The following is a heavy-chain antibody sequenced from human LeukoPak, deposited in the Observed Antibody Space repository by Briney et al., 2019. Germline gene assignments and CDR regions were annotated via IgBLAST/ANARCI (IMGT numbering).Heavy chain of an antibody. D-gene: IGHD3-10*01. CDR3: ARDPGGSGSYYKDY. J-gene: IGHJ4*02. CDR2: INPNSGGT. V-gene: IGHV1-2*02. CDR1: GYDFTGYY. Sequence: ASVKVSCKTSGYDFTGYYIHWVRQAPGQGLEWMGWINPNSGGTNYAQKFQGRVTMTRDTSISTAYMELSRLRSDDTAVYYCARDPGGSGSYYKDYWGQGTLVTVSS.